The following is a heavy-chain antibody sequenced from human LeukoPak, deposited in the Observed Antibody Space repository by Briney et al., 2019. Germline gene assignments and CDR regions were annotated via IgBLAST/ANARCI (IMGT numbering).Heavy chain of an antibody. D-gene: IGHD5-24*01. J-gene: IGHJ4*02. V-gene: IGHV3-23*01. CDR2: IGGSGGST. CDR1: GFTFSSYA. Sequence: GGSLRLSCAASGFTFSSYAMSWVRQAPGKGLEWVSVIGGSGGSTYYADSVKGRFTISRDNANNTLYLQMNSLRAEDTAVYYCAKGGWLQSRGFDYWGQGTLVTVSS. CDR3: AKGGWLQSRGFDY.